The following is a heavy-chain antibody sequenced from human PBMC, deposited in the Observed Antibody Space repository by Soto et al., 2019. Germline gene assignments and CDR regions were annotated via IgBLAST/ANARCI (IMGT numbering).Heavy chain of an antibody. D-gene: IGHD4-4*01. J-gene: IGHJ3*01. V-gene: IGHV3-33*01. CDR1: GFTLSSNA. CDR3: ARDRYTNYPPDGLDL. Sequence: VGSLRLSCVASGFTLSSNAMHWVRQAPGKGLEWVAFIWYDGSNELYTESVKGRFTISRDNSKNTLSLQMNSLRAEDTAVYYCARDRYTNYPPDGLDLWGQGTMVTVSS. CDR2: IWYDGSNE.